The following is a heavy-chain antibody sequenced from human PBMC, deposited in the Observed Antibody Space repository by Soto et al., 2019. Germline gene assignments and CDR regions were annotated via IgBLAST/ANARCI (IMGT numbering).Heavy chain of an antibody. Sequence: GGSLRLSCSASGFIFSESTIYWVRQVPGRGLEAISAVSTSGRSTYYADSVKDRFTISRDNSKNTLFLQMGSLRPEDTAIYYCVKQAHGLDGVAFDYWGQGTQVTVSS. V-gene: IGHV3-64D*06. CDR3: VKQAHGLDGVAFDY. CDR1: GFIFSEST. D-gene: IGHD2-15*01. CDR2: VSTSGRST. J-gene: IGHJ4*02.